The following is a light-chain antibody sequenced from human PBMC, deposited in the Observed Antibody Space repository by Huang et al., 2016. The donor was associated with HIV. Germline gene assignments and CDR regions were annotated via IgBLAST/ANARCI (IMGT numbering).Light chain of an antibody. Sequence: EIVLTQSTATLSLSPGERATLSCRASQSVGSYLAWYQEKPGQAPRLLFYDASNRAPGIPARFSGSGSGTDFTLTISGLEPEDFAVYYCQQRSNWSLTFGGGTMVEIK. CDR1: QSVGSY. CDR2: DAS. V-gene: IGKV3-11*01. J-gene: IGKJ4*01. CDR3: QQRSNWSLT.